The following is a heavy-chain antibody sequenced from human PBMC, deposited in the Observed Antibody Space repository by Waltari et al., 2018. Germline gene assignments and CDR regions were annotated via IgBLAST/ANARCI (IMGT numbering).Heavy chain of an antibody. Sequence: EVQLVESGGGLVQPGRSLRLSCAASGFTFDEYAMHWVRQTPGKGLEWVAGISWNSGTIVYADSVKGRFTISRDNAKNSLYLQMNSLRVEDTALYYCAKVTAFGSGSYDFWGQGTLVTVSS. V-gene: IGHV3-9*01. D-gene: IGHD3-10*01. J-gene: IGHJ4*02. CDR1: GFTFDEYA. CDR2: ISWNSGTI. CDR3: AKVTAFGSGSYDF.